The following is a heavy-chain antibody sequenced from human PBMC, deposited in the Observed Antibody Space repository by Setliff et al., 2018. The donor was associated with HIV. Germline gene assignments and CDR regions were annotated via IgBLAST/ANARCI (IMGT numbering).Heavy chain of an antibody. CDR2: ISSSATYT. CDR3: ARSHYDSRGYYYRGDAFDI. V-gene: IGHV3-11*06. Sequence: GGSLRLSCAASGFTFSDYYMTWIRQAPGKGLEWVSFISSSATYTTYADSVKGRFTISRDNAKKSMYLQMNSLRAEDTAVYYCARSHYDSRGYYYRGDAFDIWCLGTMVTVSS. CDR1: GFTFSDYY. D-gene: IGHD3-22*01. J-gene: IGHJ3*02.